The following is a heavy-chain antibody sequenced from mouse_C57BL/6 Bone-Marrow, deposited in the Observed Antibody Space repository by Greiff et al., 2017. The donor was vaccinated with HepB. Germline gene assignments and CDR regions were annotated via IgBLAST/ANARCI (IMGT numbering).Heavy chain of an antibody. CDR2: IDPSDSYT. V-gene: IGHV1-59*01. CDR1: GYTFTSYW. Sequence: VQLQQPGAELVRPGTSVKLSCKASGYTFTSYWMHWVKQRPGQGLEWIGVIDPSDSYTNYNQKFKGKATLTVDTSSSTAYMQLSSLTSEDSAVYYCAREGIYYDYDEGYWGQGTTLTVSS. D-gene: IGHD2-4*01. CDR3: AREGIYYDYDEGY. J-gene: IGHJ2*01.